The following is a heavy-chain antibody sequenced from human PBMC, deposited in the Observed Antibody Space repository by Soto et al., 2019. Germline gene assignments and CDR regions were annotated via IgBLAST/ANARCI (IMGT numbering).Heavy chain of an antibody. CDR3: ARASGAEDGGEPVYY. Sequence: QVQLVESGGGVVQPGRSLRLSCAASGFTFSSYGMHWVRQAPGKGLEWVAVIWYDGSNKYYADSVKGRFTISRDNSKNTLYLQMNSLRAEDTAVYYCARASGAEDGGEPVYYWGQGTLVTVSS. J-gene: IGHJ4*02. D-gene: IGHD2-21*01. CDR1: GFTFSSYG. V-gene: IGHV3-33*01. CDR2: IWYDGSNK.